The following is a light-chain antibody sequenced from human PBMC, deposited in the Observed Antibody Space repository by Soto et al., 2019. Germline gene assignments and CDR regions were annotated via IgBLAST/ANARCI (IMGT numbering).Light chain of an antibody. V-gene: IGKV3-11*01. Sequence: EIVLTQSPATLSSSPCDRVTLSCRASQYINTRLAWYQHRPGQAPRLLIYQTSIRAAGIPARFSASGTGTDLTLTISDVQPEDFAVYYCHQRQSWPRTFGQGTKVDIK. CDR1: QYINTR. J-gene: IGKJ1*01. CDR2: QTS. CDR3: HQRQSWPRT.